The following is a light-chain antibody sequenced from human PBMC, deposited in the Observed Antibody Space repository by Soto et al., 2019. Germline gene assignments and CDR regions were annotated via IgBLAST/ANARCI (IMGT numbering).Light chain of an antibody. CDR1: QDIRGA. CDR2: DVS. V-gene: IGKV1-13*02. CDR3: QQFNSYPIT. Sequence: AIQLTQSPSSLSASVGDRVTITCRASQDIRGALAWYQQKPGKAPKMLIYDVSTLESGVPLRFSGSSSGTDFTLTISSLQPVDFATYYCQQFNSYPITLGQGTRLEIK. J-gene: IGKJ5*01.